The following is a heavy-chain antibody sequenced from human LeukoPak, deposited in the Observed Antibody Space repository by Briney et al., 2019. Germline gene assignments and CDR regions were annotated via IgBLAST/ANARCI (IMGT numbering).Heavy chain of an antibody. D-gene: IGHD4/OR15-4a*01. Sequence: GGSLRLSCAASGFTLSSYSMNWVRQAPGRGLEWVSYISSSSSIKYYADSVKGRFTISRDNAKNSLYLQMNSLRAEDTAVYYCARRAGAYSHPYDYWGQGTLVTVSS. CDR3: ARRAGAYSHPYDY. J-gene: IGHJ4*02. V-gene: IGHV3-48*01. CDR2: ISSSSSIK. CDR1: GFTLSSYS.